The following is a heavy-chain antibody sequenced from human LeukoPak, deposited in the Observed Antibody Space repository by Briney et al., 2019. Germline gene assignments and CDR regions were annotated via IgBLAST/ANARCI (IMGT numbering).Heavy chain of an antibody. CDR2: ISGSGGST. D-gene: IGHD2-2*01. Sequence: GGSLRLSCAASGFTFSSYSMSWVRQAPGKGLEWVSAISGSGGSTYYADSVKGRFTISRDNSKNTLYLQTNSLRAEDTAVYYCAKDGDSSTSLYGMDVWGQGTTVTVSS. CDR1: GFTFSSYS. CDR3: AKDGDSSTSLYGMDV. V-gene: IGHV3-23*01. J-gene: IGHJ6*02.